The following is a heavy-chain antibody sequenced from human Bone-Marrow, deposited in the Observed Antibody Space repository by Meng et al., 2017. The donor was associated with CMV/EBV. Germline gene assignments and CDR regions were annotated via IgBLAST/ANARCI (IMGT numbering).Heavy chain of an antibody. CDR1: GGSFSGYY. CDR2: INHSGST. V-gene: IGHV4-34*01. J-gene: IGHJ5*02. CDR3: ARGGVVVRGENVDP. Sequence: SETLSLTCAVYGGSFSGYYWSWIRQPPGKGLEWIGEINHSGSTNYNPSLKSRVTISVDTSKNQFSLKLSSVTAADTAVYYCARGGVVVRGENVDPWGQGTLVTVSS. D-gene: IGHD3-10*01.